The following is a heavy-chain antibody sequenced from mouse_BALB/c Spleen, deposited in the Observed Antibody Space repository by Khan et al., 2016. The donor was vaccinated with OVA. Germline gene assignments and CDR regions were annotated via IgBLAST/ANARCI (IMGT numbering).Heavy chain of an antibody. Sequence: EVQLVESGAELVRPGAFVKLSCKASGFHIKDYYMHWVKQRPEQGLVWIGRIDPENGDTIYDPKFQGKASITSDTSSNTAYLQLSSLTSEDTAVYYCARDGYSPWFAYWGQGTLVTVSA. CDR2: IDPENGDT. D-gene: IGHD2-3*01. V-gene: IGHV14-1*02. CDR3: ARDGYSPWFAY. J-gene: IGHJ3*01. CDR1: GFHIKDYY.